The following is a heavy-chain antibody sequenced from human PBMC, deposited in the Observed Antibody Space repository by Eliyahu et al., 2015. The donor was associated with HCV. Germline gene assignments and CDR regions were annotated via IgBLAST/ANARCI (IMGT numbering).Heavy chain of an antibody. CDR3: AHRPRGVGEVVPVGIIWFDP. J-gene: IGHJ5*02. CDR2: IYWDGDK. V-gene: IGHV2-5*02. CDR1: GFSLSTTGVG. Sequence: QITLKESGPTLVKPTQTLTLTCSFSGFSLSTTGVGVGWIRQPPGKALEWLALIYWDGDKRYSPSLKSRLTITKDTSKNQVVLTMTNMDPEDTATYYCAHRPRGVGEVVPVGIIWFDPWGQGTLVTVSS. D-gene: IGHD2-2*01.